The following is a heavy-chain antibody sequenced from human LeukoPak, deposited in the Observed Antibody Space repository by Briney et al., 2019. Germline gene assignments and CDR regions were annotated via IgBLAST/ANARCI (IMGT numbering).Heavy chain of an antibody. D-gene: IGHD3-9*01. CDR3: ARGEGYFDWLSTTVPFDL. CDR2: IYYSGST. V-gene: IGHV4-59*01. J-gene: IGHJ5*02. CDR1: GGSISSYY. Sequence: SETLSLTCTVSGGSISSYYWSWIPQPPGKGLEWIGYIYYSGSTNYNPSLTSRANISLDTSKHQFSLKLSSVTAADTDVYYCARGEGYFDWLSTTVPFDLWGQGTLVTVSS.